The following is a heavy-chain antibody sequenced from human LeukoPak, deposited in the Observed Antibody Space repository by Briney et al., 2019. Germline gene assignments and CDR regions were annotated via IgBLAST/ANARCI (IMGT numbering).Heavy chain of an antibody. V-gene: IGHV3-21*01. CDR3: ATTSTLGYCSSTSCRDY. J-gene: IGHJ4*02. CDR1: GFTFSSYS. Sequence: GGSLRLSCAASGFTFSSYSMNWVRQAPGKGLEWVSSISSSSSYIYYADSVKGRFTISRDNAKNSLHLQMNSLRAEDTAVYYCATTSTLGYCSSTSCRDYWGQETLVTVSS. CDR2: ISSSSSYI. D-gene: IGHD2-2*01.